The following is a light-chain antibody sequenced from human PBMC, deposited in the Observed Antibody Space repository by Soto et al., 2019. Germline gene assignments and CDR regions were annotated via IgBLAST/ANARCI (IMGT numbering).Light chain of an antibody. J-gene: IGKJ2*01. V-gene: IGKV3-11*01. CDR1: QSVSNY. CDR3: QQRYSWRMYT. Sequence: IVLTQSPATLSLSPGERATLSCRASQSVSNYLAWYQHKPGQTPRLLIYDSSNRATGIPARFSGSGSGTDFTLTISNLEPEDVAVYYCQQRYSWRMYTFGQGTKLEIK. CDR2: DSS.